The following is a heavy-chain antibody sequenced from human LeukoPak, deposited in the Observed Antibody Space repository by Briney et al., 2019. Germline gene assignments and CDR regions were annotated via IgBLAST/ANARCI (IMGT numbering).Heavy chain of an antibody. J-gene: IGHJ4*02. D-gene: IGHD6-19*01. V-gene: IGHV3-7*01. CDR1: GFTFSSYW. CDR2: IKLDGSEI. Sequence: PGGSLRLSCAASGFTFSSYWMNWVRQAPGKGLEWVANIKLDGSEIYYADSVKGRFTISRDNSKNTLYLQMNSLRAEDTGVYYCAKDLSSGSRRAYWGQGTLVTVSS. CDR3: AKDLSSGSRRAY.